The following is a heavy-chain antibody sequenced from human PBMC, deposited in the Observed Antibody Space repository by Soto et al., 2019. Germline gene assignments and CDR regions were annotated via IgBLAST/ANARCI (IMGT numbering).Heavy chain of an antibody. CDR2: IKQDGSEK. D-gene: IGHD3-22*01. CDR3: ARRGDYYEGSAFDI. J-gene: IGHJ3*02. V-gene: IGHV3-7*03. Sequence: GGSLRLSSAASGFTFSSYWMSWVRQAPGKGLEWVANIKQDGSEKNYVDSVKGRFTISRDNAKNSLYLQMNSLRAEDTAVYYCARRGDYYEGSAFDIWGQGTMVTVSS. CDR1: GFTFSSYW.